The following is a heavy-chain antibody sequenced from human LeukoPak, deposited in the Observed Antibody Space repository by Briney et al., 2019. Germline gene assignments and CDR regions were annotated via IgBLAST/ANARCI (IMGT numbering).Heavy chain of an antibody. J-gene: IGHJ4*02. V-gene: IGHV3-15*01. CDR1: GITFSNAW. D-gene: IGHD3-10*01. CDR2: IKSKTDGGTT. Sequence: GGFLRLSCVASGITFSNAWMSWVRQAPGKGLEWVGRIKSKTDGGTTDYAAPVKGRFTISRDGSKNTLYLQMNSLKTEDTAVYYCTTITMIREHEDYWGQGTLVTVSS. CDR3: TTITMIREHEDY.